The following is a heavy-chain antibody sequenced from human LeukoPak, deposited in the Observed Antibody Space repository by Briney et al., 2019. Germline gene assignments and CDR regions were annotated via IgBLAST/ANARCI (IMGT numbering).Heavy chain of an antibody. CDR1: GFTFSDYY. J-gene: IGHJ4*02. CDR3: AREWRKSGRSFDY. Sequence: GGSLRPSCAASGFTFSDYYMSWIRQAPGKGLEWVSYISSSGSTIYYADSVKGRFTISRDNAKNSLYLQMNSLRAEDTAVYYCAREWRKSGRSFDYWGQGTLVTVSS. CDR2: ISSSGSTI. V-gene: IGHV3-11*04. D-gene: IGHD1-26*01.